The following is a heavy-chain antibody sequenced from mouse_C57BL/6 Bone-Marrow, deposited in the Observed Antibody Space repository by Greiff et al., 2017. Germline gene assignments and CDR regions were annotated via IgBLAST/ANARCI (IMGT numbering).Heavy chain of an antibody. V-gene: IGHV1-15*01. D-gene: IGHD4-1*01. Sequence: QVHVKQSGAELVRPGASVTLSCKASGYTFTDYEMHWVKQTPVHGLEWIGAIDPETGGTAYNQKFKGKAILTADKSSSTAYMELRSLTSEDSAVYNCKGVLGSPSMDYWGQGTSVTVSS. CDR3: KGVLGSPSMDY. J-gene: IGHJ4*01. CDR2: IDPETGGT. CDR1: GYTFTDYE.